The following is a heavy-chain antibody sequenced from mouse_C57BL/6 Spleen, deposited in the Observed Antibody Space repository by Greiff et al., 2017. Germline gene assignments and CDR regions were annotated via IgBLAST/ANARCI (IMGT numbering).Heavy chain of an antibody. J-gene: IGHJ1*03. CDR1: GYTFTSYW. D-gene: IGHD1-1*01. Sequence: VQLQQPGAELVKPGASVKMSCKASGYTFTSYWITWVKQRPGQGLEWIGDIYPGSGSTNYNEKFKSKATLTVDTSSSTAYMQLSSLTAEDSAVYYGARRCYGSSYGYFDVWGTGTTVTVAS. CDR2: IYPGSGST. CDR3: ARRCYGSSYGYFDV. V-gene: IGHV1-55*01.